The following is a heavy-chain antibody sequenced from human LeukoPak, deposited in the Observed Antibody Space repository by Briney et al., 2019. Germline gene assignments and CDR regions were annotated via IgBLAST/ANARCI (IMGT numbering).Heavy chain of an antibody. CDR2: IYYSGST. CDR3: AKDRAGYCSGGSCYTTFDP. Sequence: SETLSLTCTVSGGSISSGGYYWTWIRQHPGKGLEWIGYIYYSGSTYYNPSLKSRVTISVDTSKNQFSLMLSSVTAADTAVYYCAKDRAGYCSGGSCYTTFDPWGQGTLVTVSS. V-gene: IGHV4-31*03. CDR1: GGSISSGGYY. J-gene: IGHJ5*02. D-gene: IGHD2-15*01.